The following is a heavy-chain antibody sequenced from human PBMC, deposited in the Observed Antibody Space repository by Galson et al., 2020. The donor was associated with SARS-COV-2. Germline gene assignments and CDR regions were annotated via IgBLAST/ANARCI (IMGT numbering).Heavy chain of an antibody. CDR1: GGSISSYY. V-gene: IGHV4-59*01. CDR2: IYYSGST. CDR3: ARANGYSYVRFRSVLGGMDV. J-gene: IGHJ6*02. Sequence: SETLSLTCTVSGGSISSYYWSWIRQPPGKGLEWIGYIYYSGSTNYNPSLKSRVTISVDTSKNQFSLKLSSVTAADTAVYYCARANGYSYVRFRSVLGGMDVWGQGTTVTVSS. D-gene: IGHD5-18*01.